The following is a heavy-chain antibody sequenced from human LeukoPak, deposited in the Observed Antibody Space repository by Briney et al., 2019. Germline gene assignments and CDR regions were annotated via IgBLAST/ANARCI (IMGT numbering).Heavy chain of an antibody. CDR3: ARDVLR. Sequence: SRTLSLTPAVSLDSPTTGGYYWSWTRQRPGKGLEWIGYIYKTVSTYFSPSLESRVTMSVDTSRNQFSLKLNSVSAADTAVYYCARDVLRWGQGTVVTVSS. CDR1: LDSPTTGGYY. V-gene: IGHV4-31*11. CDR2: IYKTVST. J-gene: IGHJ4*02.